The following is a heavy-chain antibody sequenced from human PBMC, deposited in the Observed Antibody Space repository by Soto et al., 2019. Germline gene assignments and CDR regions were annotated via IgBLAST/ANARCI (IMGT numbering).Heavy chain of an antibody. CDR2: ISYDGSNK. J-gene: IGHJ4*02. D-gene: IGHD3-22*01. CDR1: GFTFSSYG. CDR3: AKPWAYYDSSGYFGDLD. V-gene: IGHV3-30*18. Sequence: GGSLRLSCAASGFTFSSYGMHWVRQAPGKGLEWVAVISYDGSNKYYADSVKGRFTISRDNSKNTLYLQMNSLRAEDTAVYYCAKPWAYYDSSGYFGDLDWGQGTLVTVSS.